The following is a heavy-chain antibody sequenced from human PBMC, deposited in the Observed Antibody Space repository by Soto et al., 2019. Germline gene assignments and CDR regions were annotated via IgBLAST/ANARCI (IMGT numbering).Heavy chain of an antibody. CDR1: GFTFSDYY. Sequence: GGSLRLSCAASGFTFSDYYMSWIRQAPGKGLEWVSYISCSSSYTNYADSVKGRFTISRDNAKNSLYLQMNSLRAEDTAVYYCARAHSGSYIFDYWGQGTLVTVSS. CDR2: ISCSSSYT. D-gene: IGHD1-26*01. V-gene: IGHV3-11*06. CDR3: ARAHSGSYIFDY. J-gene: IGHJ4*02.